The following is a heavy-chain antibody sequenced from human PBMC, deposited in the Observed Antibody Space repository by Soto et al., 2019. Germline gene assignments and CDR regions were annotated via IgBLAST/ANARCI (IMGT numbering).Heavy chain of an antibody. J-gene: IGHJ4*02. CDR1: GGSVSNNSYY. CDR2: VYYSGSA. CDR3: ARRPLVRGIIPYYFDY. Sequence: QLQLLESGPGLVKPSETLSLTCTVSGGSVSNNSYYWGWIRQPPGKRLEWIGSVYYSGSAYYNPSLKSRLTISGDTSINHSSLKLSSVTAADTAIYYCARRPLVRGIIPYYFDYWGQGTLVTVSS. D-gene: IGHD3-10*01. V-gene: IGHV4-39*02.